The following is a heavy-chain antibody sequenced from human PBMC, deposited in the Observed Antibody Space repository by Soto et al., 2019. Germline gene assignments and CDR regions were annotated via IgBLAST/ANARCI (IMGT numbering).Heavy chain of an antibody. J-gene: IGHJ3*02. CDR1: GGTFSSYA. CDR3: ATKITDDDPRIDAFAI. CDR2: IIPIFGTA. V-gene: IGHV1-69*12. D-gene: IGHD1-20*01. Sequence: QVQLVQSGAEVKKPGSSVKVSCKASGGTFSSYAISWVRQAPGQGLEWMGGIIPIFGTANYAQKFQGRVTLTANESKIRDYMDLSRQRSEHTAVYYCATKITDDDPRIDAFAIWGQGTMFTVSS.